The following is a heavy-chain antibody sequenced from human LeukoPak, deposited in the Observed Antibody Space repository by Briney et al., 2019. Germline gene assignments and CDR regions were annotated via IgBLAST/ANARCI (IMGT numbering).Heavy chain of an antibody. CDR1: GGSISSYY. Sequence: NPSETLSLTCTVSGGSISSYYWSWIRQPAGKGLEWIGRIYTSGSTNYNPSLKSRVTMSVDTSKNQFSLKLSSVTAADTAVYYCASQIPAADMGSFDPWGQGTLVTVSS. J-gene: IGHJ5*02. CDR2: IYTSGST. CDR3: ASQIPAADMGSFDP. V-gene: IGHV4-4*07. D-gene: IGHD2-2*01.